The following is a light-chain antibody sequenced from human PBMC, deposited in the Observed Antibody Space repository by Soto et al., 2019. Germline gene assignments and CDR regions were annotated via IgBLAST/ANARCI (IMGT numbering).Light chain of an antibody. CDR3: QQSNTTPLFT. CDR2: AAS. CDR1: QSISSY. Sequence: DIQMTQSPSSLSASVGDRVTITCRASQSISSYLNWYQQKPGKAPKLLIYAASSLQSGVPSRFSGSGSGTDFTLTISSLQPEDFATYYCQQSNTTPLFTFGPGTTVDIK. J-gene: IGKJ3*01. V-gene: IGKV1-39*01.